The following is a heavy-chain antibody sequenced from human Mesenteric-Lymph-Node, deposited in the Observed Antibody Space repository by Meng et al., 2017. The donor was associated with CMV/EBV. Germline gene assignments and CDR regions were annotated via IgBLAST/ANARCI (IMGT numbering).Heavy chain of an antibody. CDR1: GFTFSSYS. J-gene: IGHJ4*02. V-gene: IGHV3-48*04. CDR3: ARVSRHYGSGRNLDY. Sequence: GESLKISCAASGFTFSSYSMNWVRQAPGKGLEWVSYISSSSTIYYADSVKGRFTISRDNAKNSLYLQMNSLRAEDTAVYYCARVSRHYGSGRNLDYWGQGTLVTVSS. CDR2: ISSSSTI. D-gene: IGHD3-10*01.